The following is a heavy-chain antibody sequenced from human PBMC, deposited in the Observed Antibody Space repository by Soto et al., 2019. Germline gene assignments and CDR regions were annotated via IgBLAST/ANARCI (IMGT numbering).Heavy chain of an antibody. J-gene: IGHJ4*02. V-gene: IGHV5-10-1*01. CDR1: GYRFTSYW. D-gene: IGHD3-3*01. Sequence: PGESLKISCKASGYRFTSYWINWVRQMPGKGLEWMGRIDPSDSYTNYSPSFQGHVTISADKSISTAYLHWSSLKASDTAMYYCARPYDESGYYQSFFEYWGLGTLVIVSS. CDR3: ARPYDESGYYQSFFEY. CDR2: IDPSDSYT.